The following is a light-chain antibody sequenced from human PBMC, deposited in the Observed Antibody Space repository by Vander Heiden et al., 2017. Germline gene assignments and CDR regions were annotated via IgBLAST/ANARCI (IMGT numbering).Light chain of an antibody. Sequence: QSVLTQPPSLPGAPGQRVTISCPGSSSNIGAGYDVHWYQQLPGTAPKLLIYGNSNRPSGVPDRFSGSKSGTSASLAITGLQAEDEADYYCQSYDSSLSGWVFGGGTKLTVL. CDR2: GNS. CDR1: SSNIGAGYD. J-gene: IGLJ3*02. CDR3: QSYDSSLSGWV. V-gene: IGLV1-40*01.